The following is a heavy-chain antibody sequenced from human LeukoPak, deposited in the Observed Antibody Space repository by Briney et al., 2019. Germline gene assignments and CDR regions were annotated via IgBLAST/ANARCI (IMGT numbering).Heavy chain of an antibody. CDR3: ARGGPTGIAVAGTLDY. CDR1: GGSFSGYY. CDR2: INHSGST. D-gene: IGHD6-19*01. J-gene: IGHJ4*02. Sequence: SETLSLTCAVYGGSFSGYYWSWIRQPPGKGLEWIGEINHSGSTSYNPSLKSRVTISVDTSKNQFSLKLSSVTAADTAVYYCARGGPTGIAVAGTLDYWGQGTLVTVSS. V-gene: IGHV4-34*01.